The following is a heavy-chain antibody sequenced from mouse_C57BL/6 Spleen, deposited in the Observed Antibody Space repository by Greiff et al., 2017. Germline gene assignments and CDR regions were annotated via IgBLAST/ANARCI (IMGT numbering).Heavy chain of an antibody. D-gene: IGHD6-1*01. V-gene: IGHV1-52*01. CDR3: ARRAAFYAMDY. CDR1: GYTFTSYW. CDR2: IDPSDSET. J-gene: IGHJ4*01. Sequence: VQLQQSGAELVRPGSSVKLSCKASGYTFTSYWMHWVKQRPIQGLEWIGNIDPSDSETHYNQKFKDKGTLTVDKSSSTAYMQLSSLTSEDSAVYYCARRAAFYAMDYWGQGTSVTVSS.